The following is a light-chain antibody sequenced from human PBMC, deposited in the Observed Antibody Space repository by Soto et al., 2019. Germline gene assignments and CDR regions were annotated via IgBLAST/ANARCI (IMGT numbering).Light chain of an antibody. CDR3: CSYAGSGVV. CDR1: SSDVGSYNR. CDR2: EGS. Sequence: QSALTQPASVSGSPGQSITISCTGTSSDVGSYNRVSWYQQHPGKAPKLMIYEGSNRHSGVSNRFSGSESGNTASLTISGIQAEDEADYYCCSYAGSGVVFGGGTKLTVL. J-gene: IGLJ2*01. V-gene: IGLV2-23*01.